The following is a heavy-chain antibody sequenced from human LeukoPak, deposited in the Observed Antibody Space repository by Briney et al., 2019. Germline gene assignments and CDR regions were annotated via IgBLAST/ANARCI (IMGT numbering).Heavy chain of an antibody. D-gene: IGHD6-19*01. CDR1: GFTFSDYY. CDR3: AREHSSGWYAIDY. CDR2: ISSSSSYT. J-gene: IGHJ4*02. Sequence: TGGSLRLSCAASGFTFSDYYMSWIRQAPGKGLEWVSYISSSSSYTNYADSVKGRFTISRDNAKNSLYLQMNSLRAEDTAVCYCAREHSSGWYAIDYWGQGTLVTVSS. V-gene: IGHV3-11*05.